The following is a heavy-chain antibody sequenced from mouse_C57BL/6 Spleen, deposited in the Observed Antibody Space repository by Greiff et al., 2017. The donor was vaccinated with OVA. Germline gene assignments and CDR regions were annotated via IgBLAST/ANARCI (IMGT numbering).Heavy chain of an antibody. CDR1: GFSLTSYG. D-gene: IGHD1-1*01. CDR2: IWGVGST. J-gene: IGHJ3*01. Sequence: QVQLKEPGPGLVAPSQCLSITCTVSGFSLTSYGVDWVRQSPGKGLEWLGVIWGVGSTNYNSALKSRLSISKANSKNQVFLKMNSLQTDVTAMYYCASGSYGSSFAYWGQGTLVTVSA. V-gene: IGHV2-6*01. CDR3: ASGSYGSSFAY.